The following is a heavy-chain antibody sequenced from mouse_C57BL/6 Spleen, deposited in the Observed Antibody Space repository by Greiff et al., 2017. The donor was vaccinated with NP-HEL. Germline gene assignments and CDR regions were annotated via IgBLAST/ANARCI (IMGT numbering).Heavy chain of an antibody. J-gene: IGHJ3*01. D-gene: IGHD1-1*01. Sequence: VQLQQSGAELVRPGASVTLSCKASGYTFTDYEMHWVKQTPVHGLEWIGAIDPETGGTAYNQKFKGKAILTADKSSSTAYMELRSLTSEDSAVYYCTRNVYYYGSHWFAYWGQGTLVTVSA. CDR1: GYTFTDYE. CDR3: TRNVYYYGSHWFAY. V-gene: IGHV1-15*01. CDR2: IDPETGGT.